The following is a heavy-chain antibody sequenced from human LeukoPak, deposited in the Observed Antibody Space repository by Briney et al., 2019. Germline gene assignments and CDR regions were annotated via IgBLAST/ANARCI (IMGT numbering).Heavy chain of an antibody. D-gene: IGHD5-24*01. CDR3: ARDRRDGNCLGY. CDR2: IYSDATT. V-gene: IGHV3-66*01. Sequence: GGSLRLSWVASGTTVSSSYMSWVRQTPGEWLEWVSGIYSDATTYYADSVKGRFTISRDNAKNTVYLQMNSLRAEDTSVYYCARDRRDGNCLGYWGQGTQVTVSS. CDR1: GTTVSSSY. J-gene: IGHJ4*02.